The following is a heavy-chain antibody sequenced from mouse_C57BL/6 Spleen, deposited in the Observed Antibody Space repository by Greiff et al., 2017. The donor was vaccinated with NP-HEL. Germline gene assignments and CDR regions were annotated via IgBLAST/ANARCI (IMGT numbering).Heavy chain of an antibody. CDR2: INPNNGGT. CDR3: ARYYGSVDYFDY. CDR1: GYTFTDYY. J-gene: IGHJ2*01. Sequence: EVQLQQSGPELVKPGASVKISCKASGYTFTDYYMNWVKQSHGKSLEWIGDINPNNGGTSYNQKFKGKATLTVDKSSSTAYMELRSLTSEDSAVYYCARYYGSVDYFDYWGQGTTLTVSS. D-gene: IGHD1-1*01. V-gene: IGHV1-26*01.